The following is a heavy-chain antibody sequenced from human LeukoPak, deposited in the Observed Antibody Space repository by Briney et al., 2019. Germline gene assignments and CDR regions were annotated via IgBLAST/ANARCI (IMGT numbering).Heavy chain of an antibody. CDR3: ARGDYDILTGYYTSSFDY. CDR1: GYTFTGYY. D-gene: IGHD3-9*01. Sequence: ASVKVSCKASGYTFTGYYMHWVRQAPGQGLEWMGWINPNSGSTSYAQKFQGRVTMTRDMSTSTVYMELSSLRSEDTAVYYCARGDYDILTGYYTSSFDYWGQGTLVTVSS. V-gene: IGHV1-46*01. CDR2: INPNSGST. J-gene: IGHJ4*02.